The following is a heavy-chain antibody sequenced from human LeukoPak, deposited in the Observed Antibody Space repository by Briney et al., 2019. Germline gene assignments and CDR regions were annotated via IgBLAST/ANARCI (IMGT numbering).Heavy chain of an antibody. CDR1: GGSISRSY. J-gene: IGHJ6*02. V-gene: IGHV4-59*01. CDR3: ARGRHCKSTSCYSYDYYGMDV. CDR2: VHYNGNN. Sequence: SETLSLTCTVSGGSISRSYWSWIRQSPGKGLEWIGDVHYNGNNDYNPSLKNRVSMSVDRSEKQFSLRLSSVTAADTAVYYCARGRHCKSTSCYSYDYYGMDVWGRGTTVSVSS. D-gene: IGHD2-2*01.